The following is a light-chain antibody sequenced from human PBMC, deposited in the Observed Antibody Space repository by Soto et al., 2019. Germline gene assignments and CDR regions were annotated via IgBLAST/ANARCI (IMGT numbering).Light chain of an antibody. V-gene: IGLV1-40*01. J-gene: IGLJ1*01. CDR1: SANIVAGYD. Sequence: SVLTQLPAVSVAPGQSVSICFSGSSANIVAGYDVHWYHQLPGTAPKLLSYGTSNRPSGVPNRFSGSKSGTSASLAITGLQAEDAADYYCQSYDSSLSVHYVLGAGTTVTVL. CDR3: QSYDSSLSVHYV. CDR2: GTS.